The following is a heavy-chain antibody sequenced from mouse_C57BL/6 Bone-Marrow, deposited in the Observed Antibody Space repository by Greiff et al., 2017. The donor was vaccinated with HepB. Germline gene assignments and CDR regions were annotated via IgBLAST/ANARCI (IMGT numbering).Heavy chain of an antibody. V-gene: IGHV15-2*01. J-gene: IGHJ1*03. CDR2: ILPSIGRT. Sequence: VQLQESGSELRSPGSSVKLSCKDFDSEVFPIAYMSWVKQKPGHGFEWIGGILPSIGRTIYGEKFEDKATLDADTLSNTAYLELNSLTSEDSAIYYCARGMVYYYGSSPKRYFDVWGTGTTVTVSS. CDR1: DSEVFPIAY. D-gene: IGHD1-1*01. CDR3: ARGMVYYYGSSPKRYFDV.